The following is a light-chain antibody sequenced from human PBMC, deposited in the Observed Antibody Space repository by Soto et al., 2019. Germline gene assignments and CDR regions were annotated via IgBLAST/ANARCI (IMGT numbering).Light chain of an antibody. Sequence: DIQMTQSPSSLSASVGDRVTITFRASQSISNYVNWYQQKPGKAPKLLIYAASSLQSGVPSRFSGSGSGTDFTLTISSLQPEDFATYYCQQSYSTLTWTFGQGTKVDIK. CDR3: QQSYSTLTWT. CDR2: AAS. CDR1: QSISNY. J-gene: IGKJ1*01. V-gene: IGKV1-39*01.